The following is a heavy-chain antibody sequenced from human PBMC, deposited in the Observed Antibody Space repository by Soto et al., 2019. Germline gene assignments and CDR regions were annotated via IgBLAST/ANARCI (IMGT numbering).Heavy chain of an antibody. J-gene: IGHJ4*02. CDR1: GFTFSSYW. V-gene: IGHV3-74*01. CDR2: INSDGSST. CDR3: ARVISCNYSFDY. Sequence: GGSLRLSCAASGFTFSSYWMHWVRQAPGKGLVWVSRINSDGSSTSYADSVKGRFTISRDNVKNTLYLQMNRLRAEATAVYYCARVISCNYSFDYWGQGTLVTVSS. D-gene: IGHD4-4*01.